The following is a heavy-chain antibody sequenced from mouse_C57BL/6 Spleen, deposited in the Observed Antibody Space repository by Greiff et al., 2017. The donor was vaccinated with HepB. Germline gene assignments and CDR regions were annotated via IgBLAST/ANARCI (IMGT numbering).Heavy chain of an antibody. J-gene: IGHJ2*01. CDR2: IGPGSGST. Sequence: VQLQQSGAELVKPGASVKISCKASGYTFTDYYINWVKQRPGQGLEWIGKIGPGSGSTYYNEKFKGKATLTADKSSSTAYMQLSSLKSEDSAVYCGARTTRDYCDYWGQGTTLTVSS. D-gene: IGHD2-12*01. V-gene: IGHV1-77*01. CDR3: ARTTRDYCDY. CDR1: GYTFTDYY.